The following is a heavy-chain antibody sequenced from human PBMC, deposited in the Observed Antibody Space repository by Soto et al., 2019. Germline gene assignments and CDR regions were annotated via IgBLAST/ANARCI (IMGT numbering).Heavy chain of an antibody. J-gene: IGHJ4*02. V-gene: IGHV1-18*01. Sequence: VHLVQSGAEVKKPGASVKVSCKASGYTFTSYGITWVRQAPGQGLEWMGWISAHNGNTDYAQKLQGRVVVTRDTSTSTADMELRSLRSDDTAVYDCARGRYGDYWGQGALVTVSS. CDR2: ISAHNGNT. D-gene: IGHD1-1*01. CDR3: ARGRYGDY. CDR1: GYTFTSYG.